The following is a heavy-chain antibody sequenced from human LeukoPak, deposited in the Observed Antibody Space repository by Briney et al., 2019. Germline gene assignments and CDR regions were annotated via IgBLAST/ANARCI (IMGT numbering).Heavy chain of an antibody. Sequence: GGSLRLSCAASGFTFSSYALHWVRQAPGKGLEWVAVISSGGTNKYYADSVKGRFTISRGNSKNTLYLQVHSLRAEDTAVYYCATVGAGRYFDDWGQGTLVTVSS. J-gene: IGHJ4*02. CDR1: GFTFSSYA. CDR2: ISSGGTNK. D-gene: IGHD3-10*01. CDR3: ATVGAGRYFDD. V-gene: IGHV3-30-3*01.